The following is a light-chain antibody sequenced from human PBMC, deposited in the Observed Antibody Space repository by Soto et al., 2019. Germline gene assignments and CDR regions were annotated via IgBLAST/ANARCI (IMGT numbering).Light chain of an antibody. V-gene: IGKV1-39*01. Sequence: DIQMTQSLSSLSASVGDRVTITCRASQSISNSLSWYQQKPGKAPNFLVYVASTLQSGVTSRFSGSGSGTHFPLTISSLQPEDVPTYSGHQTFSPPYTFGQGTKREIK. CDR3: HQTFSPPYT. J-gene: IGKJ2*01. CDR2: VAS. CDR1: QSISNS.